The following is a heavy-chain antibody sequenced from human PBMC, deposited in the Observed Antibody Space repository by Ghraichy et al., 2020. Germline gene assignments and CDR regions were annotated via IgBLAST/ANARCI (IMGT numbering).Heavy chain of an antibody. V-gene: IGHV3-23*01. D-gene: IGHD1-26*01. CDR3: ATTGAVGGTTKTYYFDY. J-gene: IGHJ4*02. CDR2: ISGSAFST. Sequence: GVLNISCAASGFTFNNYAMTWVRQAPGKGLEWVALISGSAFSTSYADSVKGRFTISRDNSKNTLHLQMTGLRADDTAVYYCATTGAVGGTTKTYYFDYWGQGTQVTVSS. CDR1: GFTFNNYA.